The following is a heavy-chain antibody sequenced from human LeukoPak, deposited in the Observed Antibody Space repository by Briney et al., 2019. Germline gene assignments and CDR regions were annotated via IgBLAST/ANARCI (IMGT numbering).Heavy chain of an antibody. Sequence: SSETLSLTCTVSGGSISSYYWSWIRQPPGKGLEWIGYIYYSGSTNYNPSLKSRVTISVDTSKNQFSLKLSSVTAADTAVYYCARLSQYYYDSSGTYYFDYWGQGTLVTVSS. D-gene: IGHD3-22*01. CDR1: GGSISSYY. V-gene: IGHV4-59*08. CDR3: ARLSQYYYDSSGTYYFDY. J-gene: IGHJ4*02. CDR2: IYYSGST.